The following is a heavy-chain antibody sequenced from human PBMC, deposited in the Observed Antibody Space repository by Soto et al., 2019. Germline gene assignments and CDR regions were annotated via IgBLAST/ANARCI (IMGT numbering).Heavy chain of an antibody. CDR3: AKDGAYGDQPFDY. D-gene: IGHD4-17*01. CDR2: ISYDGSNK. Sequence: VQLVESGGGVVQPGRSLRLSCAASGFTFSSYGMHWVRQAPGKGLEWVAVISYDGSNKYYADSVKGRFTISRDNSKNTLYLQMNSLRAEDTAVYYCAKDGAYGDQPFDYWGQGTLVTVSS. CDR1: GFTFSSYG. J-gene: IGHJ4*02. V-gene: IGHV3-30*18.